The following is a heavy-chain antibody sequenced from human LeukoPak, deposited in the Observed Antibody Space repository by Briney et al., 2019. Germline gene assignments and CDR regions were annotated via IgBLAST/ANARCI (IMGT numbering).Heavy chain of an antibody. CDR3: ARPLMTTFPFDL. CDR2: IYYSGSI. D-gene: IGHD4-11*01. V-gene: IGHV4-39*02. CDR1: GGSITGSSYY. J-gene: IGHJ2*01. Sequence: PSETLSLTCTISGGSITGSSYYWAWIRQPPGKGLEWIGSIYYSGSIYYNPSLKSRVTISVDTSKNHFSLKLASLTAADTAVYYCARPLMTTFPFDLWGRGTLVTVSS.